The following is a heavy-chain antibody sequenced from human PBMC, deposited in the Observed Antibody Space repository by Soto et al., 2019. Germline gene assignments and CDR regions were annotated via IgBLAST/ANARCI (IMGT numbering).Heavy chain of an antibody. CDR1: GFTFSSYG. Sequence: EVHLLESGGGLVQPGGSLRLSCAASGFTFSSYGMSCVRQAPGKGLEWVSAISGDGDSTYYADAVKGRFTISRDNSKNMLYLQMISLRAEDTAAYYCAKRLYCSSSTCYGFDIWGQGTVVTVSS. CDR3: AKRLYCSSSTCYGFDI. CDR2: ISGDGDST. D-gene: IGHD2-2*01. J-gene: IGHJ3*02. V-gene: IGHV3-23*01.